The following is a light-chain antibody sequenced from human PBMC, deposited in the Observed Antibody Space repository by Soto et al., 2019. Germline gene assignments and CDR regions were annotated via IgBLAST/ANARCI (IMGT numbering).Light chain of an antibody. CDR3: QHSYITPRYT. J-gene: IGKJ2*01. CDR2: ASY. V-gene: IGKV1-39*01. Sequence: DIQITQSPSSLSASVGERVTITCRASQSISSHLNWYQHKPGRPPRLLIFASYILQGGVPSRFSGSGSDTYFPLTIDSLQPEDVATYYCQHSYITPRYTFGQGTKVEI. CDR1: QSISSH.